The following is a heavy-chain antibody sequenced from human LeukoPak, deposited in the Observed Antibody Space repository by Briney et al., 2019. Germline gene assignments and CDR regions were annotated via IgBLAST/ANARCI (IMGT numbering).Heavy chain of an antibody. D-gene: IGHD3-22*01. V-gene: IGHV1-69*13. CDR1: GYTFTGYY. CDR2: IIPIFGTA. J-gene: IGHJ4*02. Sequence: SVKVSCKASGYTFTGYYMHWVRQAPGQGLEWMGGIIPIFGTANYAQKFQGRVTITADESTSTAYMELSSLRSEDTAVYYCASLRDYYDSSGYFDYWGQGTLVTVSS. CDR3: ASLRDYYDSSGYFDY.